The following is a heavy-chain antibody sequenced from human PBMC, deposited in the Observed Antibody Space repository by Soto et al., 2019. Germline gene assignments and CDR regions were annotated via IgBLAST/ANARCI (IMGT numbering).Heavy chain of an antibody. CDR2: INPNSGGT. V-gene: IGHV1-2*04. CDR1: GYTFTGYY. CDR3: ARGTMVRGEPLYYFDY. Sequence: ASVKVSCKASGYTFTGYYMHWVRQAPGQGLEWMGWINPNSGGTNYAQKFQGWVTMTRDTSISTAYMELSRLRSDDTAVYYCARGTMVRGEPLYYFDYWGQGTLVTVSS. D-gene: IGHD3-10*01. J-gene: IGHJ4*02.